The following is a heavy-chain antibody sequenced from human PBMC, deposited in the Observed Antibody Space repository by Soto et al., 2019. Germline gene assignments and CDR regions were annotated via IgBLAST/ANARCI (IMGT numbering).Heavy chain of an antibody. CDR1: GFTFSSYA. CDR2: ISYDGSNK. J-gene: IGHJ2*01. Sequence: QVQLVESGGGVVQPGRSLRLSCAASGFTFSSYAMHWVRQAPGKGLEWVAVISYDGSNKYYADSVKGRFTISRDNSKNTLYLQMNRLRAEDTAVYYCARDPLWGTAMVLWYFDLWGRGTLVTVAS. CDR3: ARDPLWGTAMVLWYFDL. V-gene: IGHV3-30-3*01. D-gene: IGHD5-18*01.